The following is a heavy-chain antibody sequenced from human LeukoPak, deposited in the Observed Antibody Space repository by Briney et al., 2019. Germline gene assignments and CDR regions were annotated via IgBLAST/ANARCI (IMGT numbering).Heavy chain of an antibody. CDR2: ISSSSSTI. J-gene: IGHJ6*03. Sequence: GGSLRLSCAASGFTFSSYSMNWVRQAPGKGLEWVSYISSSSSTIYYADSVQGRFTISRDNAKNSLYLQMNSLRAEDTAVYYCARSPSERGGHCSSTICSYYYMDVWGKGTTVTVSS. CDR3: ARSPSERGGHCSSTICSYYYMDV. CDR1: GFTFSSYS. V-gene: IGHV3-48*01. D-gene: IGHD2-2*01.